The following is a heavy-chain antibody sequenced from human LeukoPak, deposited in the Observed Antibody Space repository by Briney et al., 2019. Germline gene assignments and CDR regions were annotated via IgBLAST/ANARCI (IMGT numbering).Heavy chain of an antibody. J-gene: IGHJ5*02. CDR2: IKEDGSEK. D-gene: IGHD4-23*01. CDR3: ARDNSVEDTAWWFDP. Sequence: GGSLRLSCAAYGFTFSTYWMTWVRQAPGKGLEWVANIKEDGSEKYYVDSVRGRFTISRDNAKNSLFLHMNSLRVEDTAVYYCARDNSVEDTAWWFDPWGQGTLVTVSS. V-gene: IGHV3-7*03. CDR1: GFTFSTYW.